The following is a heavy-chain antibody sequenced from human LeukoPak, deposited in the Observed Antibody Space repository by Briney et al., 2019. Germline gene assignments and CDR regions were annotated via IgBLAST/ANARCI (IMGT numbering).Heavy chain of an antibody. J-gene: IGHJ6*02. CDR2: INPSGGST. D-gene: IGHD2-2*01. Sequence: ASVKVSCKASGYTFTSYYTHWVRQAPGQGLEWMGIINPSGGSTSYAQKFQGRVTMTRDTSTSTVYMELSSLRSEDTAVYYCARGAIVVVPAAIVSDYYYGMDVWGQGTTVTVSS. V-gene: IGHV1-46*01. CDR3: ARGAIVVVPAAIVSDYYYGMDV. CDR1: GYTFTSYY.